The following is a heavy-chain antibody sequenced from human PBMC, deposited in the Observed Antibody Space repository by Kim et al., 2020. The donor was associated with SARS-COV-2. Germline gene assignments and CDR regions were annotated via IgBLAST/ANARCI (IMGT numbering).Heavy chain of an antibody. CDR1: GFTFSSSA. V-gene: IGHV3-30-3*01. CDR3: ARDFPASRGFNPGD. CDR2: ISDDGSNK. J-gene: IGHJ1*01. Sequence: GGSLRHSCAASGFTFSSSAMHWGRQAPGKGLEWVALISDDGSNKYYADSVKGRFMISRDNSKNTLYLQMDSLRPEDTAVYYCARDFPASRGFNPGDWGQG. D-gene: IGHD5-12*01.